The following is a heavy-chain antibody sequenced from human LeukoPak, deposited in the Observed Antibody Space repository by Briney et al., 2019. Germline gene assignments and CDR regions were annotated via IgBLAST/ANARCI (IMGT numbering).Heavy chain of an antibody. Sequence: ASVKVSCKASGYTFTGYYMHWVRQAPGQGLEWMGRINLNSGGTNYAQKFQGRVTMTRDTSISTAYMELSRLRSDDTAVYYCASLVEMATIRVFDYWGQGTLVTVSS. D-gene: IGHD5-24*01. CDR3: ASLVEMATIRVFDY. J-gene: IGHJ4*02. CDR2: INLNSGGT. CDR1: GYTFTGYY. V-gene: IGHV1-2*06.